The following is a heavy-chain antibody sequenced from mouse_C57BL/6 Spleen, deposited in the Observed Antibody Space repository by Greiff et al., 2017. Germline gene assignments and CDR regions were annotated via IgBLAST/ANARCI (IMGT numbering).Heavy chain of an antibody. V-gene: IGHV5-4*01. CDR2: ISDGGSYT. CDR3: ARAQTAQATWFAY. CDR1: GFTFSSYA. D-gene: IGHD3-2*02. Sequence: EVQVVESGGGLVKPGGSLKLSCAASGFTFSSYAMSWVRQTPEKRLEWVATISDGGSYTYYPDNVKGRFTISRDNAKNNLYLQMSHLKSEDTAMYYCARAQTAQATWFAYWGQGTLVTVSA. J-gene: IGHJ3*01.